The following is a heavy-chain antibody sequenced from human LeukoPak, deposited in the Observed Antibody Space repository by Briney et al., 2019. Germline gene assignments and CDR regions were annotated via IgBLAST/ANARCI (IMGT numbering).Heavy chain of an antibody. V-gene: IGHV4-59*01. D-gene: IGHD6-19*01. CDR3: ARYFYRSGTCYHFDY. CDR1: GGSISSYY. Sequence: KASETLSLTCTVSGGSISSYYWSWIRQPPGKGLEWIGYIYYSGSTNYNPSLKSRVTISVDTSKNQFSLKLSSVTAADTAVYYCARYFYRSGTCYHFDYWGRGTLVTVSS. J-gene: IGHJ4*02. CDR2: IYYSGST.